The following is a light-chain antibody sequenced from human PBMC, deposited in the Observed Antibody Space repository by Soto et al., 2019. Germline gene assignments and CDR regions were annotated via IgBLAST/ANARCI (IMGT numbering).Light chain of an antibody. Sequence: DIVMTQSPLSLPVTPGEPASISCRSSQSLLHSNGYNYLDWYLQKPGQSPKLLIYLGSNRASGVPDRFGGSGSGTDFTLKISRVEADDVGVYYCMQALQTPPYTFGQGTKLEIK. CDR2: LGS. V-gene: IGKV2-28*01. J-gene: IGKJ2*01. CDR3: MQALQTPPYT. CDR1: QSLLHSNGYNY.